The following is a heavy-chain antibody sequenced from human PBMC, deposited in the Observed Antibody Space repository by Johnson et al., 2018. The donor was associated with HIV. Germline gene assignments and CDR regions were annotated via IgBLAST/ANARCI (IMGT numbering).Heavy chain of an antibody. CDR1: GFTVSSNY. J-gene: IGHJ3*02. CDR2: ISGSGGST. Sequence: VQLVESGGGLVQHGGSLRLSCAASGFTVSSNYMSWVRQAPGKGLEWVSAISGSGGSTYYADSVKGRFTISRDNSKNTLYLQMNSLRAEDTAVYYCAKVGVGATGAFDIWGQGTMVTVSS. CDR3: AKVGVGATGAFDI. V-gene: IGHV3-23*04. D-gene: IGHD1-26*01.